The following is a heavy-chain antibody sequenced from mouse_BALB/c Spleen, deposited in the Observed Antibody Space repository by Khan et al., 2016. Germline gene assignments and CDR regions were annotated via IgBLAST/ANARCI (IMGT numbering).Heavy chain of an antibody. D-gene: IGHD2-14*01. Sequence: EVQLQESGPELVKPGASVKMSCKASGYTFTSYVMHWVKQKPGQGLEWIGYINPYNDGTKYNEKFKGKATLTSDKSSSTAYMELSSLTSEDSAVYYCARRGDYRYERGTYFDYWGQGTTLTVSS. V-gene: IGHV1S136*01. CDR2: INPYNDGT. CDR3: ARRGDYRYERGTYFDY. CDR1: GYTFTSYV. J-gene: IGHJ2*01.